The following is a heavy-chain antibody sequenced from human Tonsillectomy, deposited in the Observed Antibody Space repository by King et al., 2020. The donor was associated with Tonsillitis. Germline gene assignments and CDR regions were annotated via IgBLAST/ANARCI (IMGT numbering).Heavy chain of an antibody. CDR3: ARVTNVVGGSGRWFDP. CDR2: ISAYNGNT. V-gene: IGHV1-18*01. D-gene: IGHD3-10*01. CDR1: GYTFTSYG. J-gene: IGHJ5*02. Sequence: VQLVESGAEVKKPGASVKVSCKASGYTFTSYGISWVRQAPGQGLERMGWISAYNGNTNYAQKLQGRVTMTTDTSTSTAYMELRSLRSDDTAVYYCARVTNVVGGSGRWFDPWGQGALVTVSS.